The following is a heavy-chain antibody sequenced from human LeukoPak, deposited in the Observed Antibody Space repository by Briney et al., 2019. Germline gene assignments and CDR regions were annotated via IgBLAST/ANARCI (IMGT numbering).Heavy chain of an antibody. CDR3: AKDRNGWPTNFDY. D-gene: IGHD6-19*01. V-gene: IGHV3-23*01. J-gene: IGHJ4*02. Sequence: GGSLRLSCAASGFTFSTYAMNWVRQAPGKGLEWVSAISASGGTTYYADSVKGRFNISRDNSKNTLYLQMNSLRAEETAVYYCAKDRNGWPTNFDYWGQGTLVTVSS. CDR2: ISASGGTT. CDR1: GFTFSTYA.